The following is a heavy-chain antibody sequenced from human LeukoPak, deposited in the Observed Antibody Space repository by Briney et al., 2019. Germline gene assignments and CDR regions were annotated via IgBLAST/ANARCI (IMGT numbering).Heavy chain of an antibody. CDR1: GGSISGSSYY. CDR3: ARDRDYYGSGSSYFDY. V-gene: IGHV4-61*01. Sequence: SETLSLTCTVSGGSISGSSYYWSWIRQPPGKGLEWIGYIYYSGNTNYNPSLRSRVTISVDTSKNQFSLKLSSVTAADTAVYYCARDRDYYGSGSSYFDYWGQGTLVTVSS. D-gene: IGHD3-10*01. J-gene: IGHJ4*02. CDR2: IYYSGNT.